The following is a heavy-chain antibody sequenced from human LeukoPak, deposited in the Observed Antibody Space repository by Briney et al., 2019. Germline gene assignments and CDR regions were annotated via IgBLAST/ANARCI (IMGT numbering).Heavy chain of an antibody. Sequence: GGSLRLSCAASGFTFGSSWMLWVRQAPGKGLEWVSRISGNGTNTRYADSVKGRFTVSRDNAKNTLFLQLNSLRSDDTAVYYCASGEAYNDERPGVPDTWGQGTLVTVSS. CDR2: ISGNGTNT. D-gene: IGHD1-1*01. CDR3: ASGEAYNDERPGVPDT. V-gene: IGHV3-74*01. CDR1: GFTFGSSW. J-gene: IGHJ5*02.